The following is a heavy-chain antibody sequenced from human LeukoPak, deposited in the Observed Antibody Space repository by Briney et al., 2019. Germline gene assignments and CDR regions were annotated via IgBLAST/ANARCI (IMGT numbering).Heavy chain of an antibody. Sequence: SETLSLTCTVSGGSISSYYWSWIRQPPGKGLEWIGYIYYSGYTNYNPSLKSRVTISVDTSKNKFSLKLSSVTAADTALYYCARTGGSFYFYYYMDVWGKGTTVTVSS. CDR1: GGSISSYY. CDR3: ARTGGSFYFYYYMDV. V-gene: IGHV4-59*12. CDR2: IYYSGYT. J-gene: IGHJ6*03. D-gene: IGHD1-26*01.